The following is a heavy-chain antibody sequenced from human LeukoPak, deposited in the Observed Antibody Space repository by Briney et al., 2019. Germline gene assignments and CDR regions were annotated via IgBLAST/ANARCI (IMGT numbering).Heavy chain of an antibody. V-gene: IGHV4-59*01. J-gene: IGHJ4*02. CDR2: IYYSGST. CDR3: ASGRLRYDSSGDLGY. D-gene: IGHD3-22*01. Sequence: SETLSLTCTVSGGSISSYHWSWIRQPPGKGLEWIGYIYYSGSTNYNPSLKSRVTISVDTSKNQFSLKLSSVTAADTAVYYCASGRLRYDSSGDLGYWGQGTLVTVSS. CDR1: GGSISSYH.